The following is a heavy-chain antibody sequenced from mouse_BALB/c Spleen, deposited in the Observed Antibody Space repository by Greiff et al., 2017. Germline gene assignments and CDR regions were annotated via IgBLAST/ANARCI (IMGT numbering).Heavy chain of an antibody. CDR1: GYTFSSYW. Sequence: VQLQQSGAELMKPGASVKISCKATGYTFSSYWIEWVKQRPGHGLEWIGEILPGSGSTNYNEKFKGKATFTADTSSNTAYMQLSSLTSEDSAVYYCARWGGGYYVFAYWGQGTLVTVSA. J-gene: IGHJ3*01. CDR3: ARWGGGYYVFAY. CDR2: ILPGSGST. V-gene: IGHV1-9*01. D-gene: IGHD2-3*01.